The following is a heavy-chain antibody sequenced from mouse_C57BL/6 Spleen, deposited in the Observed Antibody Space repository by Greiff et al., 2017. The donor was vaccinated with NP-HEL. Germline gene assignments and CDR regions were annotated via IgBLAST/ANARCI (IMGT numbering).Heavy chain of an antibody. Sequence: EVHLVESGGGLVKPGGSLKLSCAASGFTFSDYGMHWVRQAPEKGLEWVAYISSGSSTIYYADTVKGRFTISRDNAKNTLFLQMTSLRSEDTAMYYCARRVTTVVDAMDYWGQGTSATVSS. CDR1: GFTFSDYG. J-gene: IGHJ4*01. CDR2: ISSGSSTI. V-gene: IGHV5-17*01. D-gene: IGHD1-1*01. CDR3: ARRVTTVVDAMDY.